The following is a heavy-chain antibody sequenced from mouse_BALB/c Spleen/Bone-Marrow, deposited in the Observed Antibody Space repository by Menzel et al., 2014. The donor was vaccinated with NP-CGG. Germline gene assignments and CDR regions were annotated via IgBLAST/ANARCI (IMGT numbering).Heavy chain of an antibody. Sequence: EVQRVESGGGLVQPGESLKLSCESNEYEFXSHDMSWVRKTPEKRLELVAAINSDGGSTYYPDTMERRFIISRDNSEKTLYLQMSSLRSEDTAFYYCARHGDYYGSSLFAYWGQGTLVTVSA. CDR3: ARHGDYYGSSLFAY. D-gene: IGHD1-1*01. CDR2: INSDGGST. V-gene: IGHV5-2*01. J-gene: IGHJ3*01. CDR1: EYEFXSHD.